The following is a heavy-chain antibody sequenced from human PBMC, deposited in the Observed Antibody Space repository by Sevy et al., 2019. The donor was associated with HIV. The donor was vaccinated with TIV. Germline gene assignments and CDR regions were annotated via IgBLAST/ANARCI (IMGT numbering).Heavy chain of an antibody. CDR2: MIAVSGTT. Sequence: ASVKVSCKTSGGTFSGYAISWVRQAPGQGLEWMGGMIAVSGTTNYVEKFQGRLTITADVSTRTVYMELRSLKTEDTAIYYCARDRDRGWFDPWGQGTLVTVSS. J-gene: IGHJ5*02. CDR1: GGTFSGYA. V-gene: IGHV1-69*13. CDR3: ARDRDRGWFDP. D-gene: IGHD3-16*01.